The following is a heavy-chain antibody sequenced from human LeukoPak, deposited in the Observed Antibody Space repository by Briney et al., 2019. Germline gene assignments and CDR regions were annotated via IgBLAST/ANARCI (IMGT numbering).Heavy chain of an antibody. CDR2: INLSGGST. V-gene: IGHV1-46*01. J-gene: IGHJ4*02. CDR3: ARDRRDYFDSRGYYYPLGY. Sequence: ASVKVSCEASGYTFTTYYMHWVRQAPGQGLEWIGVINLSGGSTSYTQKFQGRVTMTRDTSTSTVYMELSSLRSEDTAVYYCARDRRDYFDSRGYYYPLGYWGQGTLVTVSS. D-gene: IGHD3-22*01. CDR1: GYTFTTYY.